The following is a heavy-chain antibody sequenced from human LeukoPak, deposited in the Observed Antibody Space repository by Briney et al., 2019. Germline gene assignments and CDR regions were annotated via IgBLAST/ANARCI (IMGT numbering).Heavy chain of an antibody. Sequence: GGSLRLSCAASGFTFSSCAMRWVRQAPGKGPEWVSAITGSGDSTYYADSVKGRFTISRDNSKNSLYLQMNSLRAEDTAVYYCAKSTFMTTVTTGSFDYWGQGALVTVSS. D-gene: IGHD4-17*01. CDR2: ITGSGDST. CDR3: AKSTFMTTVTTGSFDY. J-gene: IGHJ4*02. V-gene: IGHV3-23*01. CDR1: GFTFSSCA.